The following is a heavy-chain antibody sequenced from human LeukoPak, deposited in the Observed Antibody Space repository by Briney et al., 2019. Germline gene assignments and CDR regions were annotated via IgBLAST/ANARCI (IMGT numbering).Heavy chain of an antibody. J-gene: IGHJ4*02. V-gene: IGHV1-18*01. CDR3: ARVRLGYCSGGSCYGDY. D-gene: IGHD2-15*01. CDR2: ISAYNGNT. CDR1: GYTFTSYG. Sequence: ASAKVSCKASGYTFTSYGISWVRQAPGQGLEWMGWISAYNGNTNYAQKLQGRVTMTTDTSTSTAYMELRSLRSDDTAVYYCARVRLGYCSGGSCYGDYWGQGTLVTVSS.